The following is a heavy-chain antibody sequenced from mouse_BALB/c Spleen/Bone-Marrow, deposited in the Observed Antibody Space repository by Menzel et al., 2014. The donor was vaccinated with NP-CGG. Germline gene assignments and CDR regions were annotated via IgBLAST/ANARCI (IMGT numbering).Heavy chain of an antibody. Sequence: VQLQQSGPSLVKPSQTLSLTCSVTGDSITNAYWNWIRKFPGNKIDYMGYISYSGNTYYNPSLKSRISITRDTSKNQFYLQLNSVTTEDTATYFCARGTGYYFDYWGQGPTLTVSS. CDR2: ISYSGNT. V-gene: IGHV3-8*02. CDR1: GDSITNAY. J-gene: IGHJ2*01. D-gene: IGHD3-3*01. CDR3: ARGTGYYFDY.